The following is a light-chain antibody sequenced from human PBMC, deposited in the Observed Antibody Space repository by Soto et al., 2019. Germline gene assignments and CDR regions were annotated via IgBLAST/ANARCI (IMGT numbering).Light chain of an antibody. CDR2: WAS. CDR1: QSVLYSSNNNNY. V-gene: IGKV4-1*01. CDR3: QQYYDPPLT. Sequence: DIVMTQSPDSLAVSLGERATINCKSSQSVLYSSNNNNYLAWYQQKPGQPPKLLIYWASTRDSGVPDRFSGSGYGTDFTLTISSLQAEDVAVYDCQQYYDPPLTFGGGTKVEIK. J-gene: IGKJ4*01.